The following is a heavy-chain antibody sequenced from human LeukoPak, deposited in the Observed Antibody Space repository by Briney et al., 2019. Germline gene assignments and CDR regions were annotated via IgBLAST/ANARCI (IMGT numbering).Heavy chain of an antibody. CDR2: ITTGDGNT. CDR3: AKDGGLWVSAHWGDS. CDR1: GFTFSSYT. V-gene: IGHV3-23*01. J-gene: IGHJ4*02. Sequence: GGSLRLSCTASGFTFSSYTMTWVRQAPGKGLKWVSTITTGDGNTYYADSVKGRFTVSRDDSKNTLYLQMNSLGAEDTAVYYCAKDGGLWVSAHWGDSWGRGTLVTVSS. D-gene: IGHD7-27*01.